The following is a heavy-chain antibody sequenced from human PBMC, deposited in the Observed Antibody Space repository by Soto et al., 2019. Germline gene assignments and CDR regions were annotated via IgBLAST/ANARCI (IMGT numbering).Heavy chain of an antibody. V-gene: IGHV3-9*01. J-gene: IGHJ1*01. CDR3: IRGRQGWVQL. CDR1: GFPFDDYA. D-gene: IGHD6-19*01. CDR2: ITWSGGTR. Sequence: EVQLVESGGGLVQPGRSLRLSFFASGFPFDDYAMHWVRKAPGKGLEWASGITWSGGTRDYADSVKGRFTISRDNAKNSVYLQMDSLRVEDTALYYCIRGRQGWVQLWGRGTLVTVSS.